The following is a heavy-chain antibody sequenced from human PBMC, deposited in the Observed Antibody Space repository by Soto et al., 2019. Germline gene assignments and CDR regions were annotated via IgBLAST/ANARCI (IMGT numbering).Heavy chain of an antibody. D-gene: IGHD1-26*01. Sequence: ESGGGVVPPGRSLRLSCAASGFTFSSFGMHWVRQAPGKGLEWVATIWYDGSYQYYADSVKGRFTISRDNSKKTLYLQMNSLRAEDTAVYYCARELGDGLIRGSDEWGQGTLVTVSS. CDR1: GFTFSSFG. V-gene: IGHV3-33*01. CDR3: ARELGDGLIRGSDE. CDR2: IWYDGSYQ. J-gene: IGHJ4*02.